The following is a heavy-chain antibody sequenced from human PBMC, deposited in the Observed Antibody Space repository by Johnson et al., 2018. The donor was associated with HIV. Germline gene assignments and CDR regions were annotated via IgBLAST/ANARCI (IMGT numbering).Heavy chain of an antibody. CDR3: TTDGQQLPRTRVAFDI. Sequence: VQLVESGGGLVKPGGSLRLSCAASGFTFSNAWMSWVRQAPGKGLEWVGRIKSKTDGGTPDYAAPVKGRFTISRDDSKNTLYLQMNSLKTEDTAVYYCTTDGQQLPRTRVAFDIWGQGTMVTVSS. CDR1: GFTFSNAW. CDR2: IKSKTDGGTP. V-gene: IGHV3-15*01. D-gene: IGHD6-13*01. J-gene: IGHJ3*02.